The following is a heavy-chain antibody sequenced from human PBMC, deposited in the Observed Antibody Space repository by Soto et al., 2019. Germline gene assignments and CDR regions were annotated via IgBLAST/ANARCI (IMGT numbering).Heavy chain of an antibody. D-gene: IGHD3-22*01. J-gene: IGHJ4*02. CDR2: ISYDGSNK. CDR3: AKDGRYYDDSSGYSAPDY. V-gene: IGHV3-30*18. CDR1: GFTFSSFG. Sequence: QVQLVESGGGVVQPGRSLRLSCAASGFTFSSFGRHWVRQAPGKGLEWEAVISYDGSNKYYADSVKGRFTISRDNSKNTLYLQMNSLRAEDTAVYYCAKDGRYYDDSSGYSAPDYGGQGTLVTVSS.